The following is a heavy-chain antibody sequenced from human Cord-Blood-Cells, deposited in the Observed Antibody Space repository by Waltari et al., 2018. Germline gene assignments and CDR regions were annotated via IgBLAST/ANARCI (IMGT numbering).Heavy chain of an antibody. J-gene: IGHJ5*02. D-gene: IGHD3-10*01. V-gene: IGHV1-2*02. Sequence: QVQLVPSGAEGQKPGASVKVFCQASGYTFPGHYMHWVLQAPGQGLEWMGWINPNSGGTNYAQKFQGGVTMTRDTSISTAYMELSRLRSDDTAVYYCASLGPLVRGVIPWGQGTLVTVSS. CDR3: ASLGPLVRGVIP. CDR1: GYTFPGHY. CDR2: INPNSGGT.